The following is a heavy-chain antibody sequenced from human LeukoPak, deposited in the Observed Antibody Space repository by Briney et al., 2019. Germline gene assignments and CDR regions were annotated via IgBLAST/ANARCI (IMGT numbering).Heavy chain of an antibody. J-gene: IGHJ4*02. Sequence: GGSLRLSCAASGFTFSNYAMHWVRQAPGKGLEWVALISYDGSNKYYADSVKGRFTISRDNSKNTLYLQMGSLRAEDMAVYYCARDGPYCSGGSCYFDYWGQGTLVTVSS. CDR2: ISYDGSNK. V-gene: IGHV3-30*14. CDR3: ARDGPYCSGGSCYFDY. D-gene: IGHD2-15*01. CDR1: GFTFSNYA.